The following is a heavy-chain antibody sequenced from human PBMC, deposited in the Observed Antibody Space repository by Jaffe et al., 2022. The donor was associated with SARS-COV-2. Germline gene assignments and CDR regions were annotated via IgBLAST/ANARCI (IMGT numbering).Heavy chain of an antibody. CDR1: GFTFSRYA. D-gene: IGHD6-13*01. Sequence: EVQLLESGGGLEQPGGSLRLSCAASGFTFSRYAISWVRQAPGKGLEWVSAISGSGGSTYYADSVKGRFTISRDNSKNTLYLQMNSLRAEDTAVYYCAKDSRTLAAAGYYYYYGMDVWGQGTTVTVSS. V-gene: IGHV3-23*01. CDR2: ISGSGGST. J-gene: IGHJ6*02. CDR3: AKDSRTLAAAGYYYYYGMDV.